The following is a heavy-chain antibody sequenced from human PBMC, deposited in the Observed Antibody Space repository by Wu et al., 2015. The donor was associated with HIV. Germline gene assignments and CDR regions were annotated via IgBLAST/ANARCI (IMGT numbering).Heavy chain of an antibody. V-gene: IGHV1-69*13. J-gene: IGHJ3*01. D-gene: IGHD5-12*01. Sequence: QVQLVQSGAEVKKPGSPVKVSCKASGGTFSSRAISWVRQAPGHGLDWMGRIIPIFDRIHYKEKFQGRVFITADEATSTVYMELSSLTSDDTAVYYCVGPYTGYAYDTFDVWGQGTLVTVSS. CDR2: IIPIFDRI. CDR3: VGPYTGYAYDTFDV. CDR1: GGTFSSRA.